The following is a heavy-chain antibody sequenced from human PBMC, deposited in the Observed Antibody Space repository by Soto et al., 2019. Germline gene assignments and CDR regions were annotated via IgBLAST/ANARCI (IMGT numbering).Heavy chain of an antibody. CDR1: GGSISSYY. V-gene: IGHV4-4*07. D-gene: IGHD6-19*01. J-gene: IGHJ4*02. CDR3: AIGSGWQDMAY. Sequence: QVQLQESGPGLVKPSETLSLTCTVSGGSISSYYWTWIRQPAGKGLEWIGRSYSSGSTDYNPSLKCRVPMSADTSQNQFSLKLSSVTAADTAVYYCAIGSGWQDMAYWGQGTLVTVSS. CDR2: SYSSGST.